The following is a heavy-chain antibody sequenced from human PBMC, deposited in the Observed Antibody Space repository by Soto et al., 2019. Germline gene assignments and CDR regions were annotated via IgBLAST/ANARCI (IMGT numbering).Heavy chain of an antibody. CDR1: GVPFSNAW. CDR2: IKSKTDGGTT. D-gene: IGHD3-16*02. V-gene: IGHV3-15*01. Sequence: PGGSLRFSCAASGVPFSNAWMSWVRRAPGKGLEWVGRIKSKTDGGTTDYAAPVKGRFTISRDDSKNTLYLQMNSLKTEDTAVYYCTTDPLVAIDAFDIWGQGTMVTVSS. J-gene: IGHJ3*02. CDR3: TTDPLVAIDAFDI.